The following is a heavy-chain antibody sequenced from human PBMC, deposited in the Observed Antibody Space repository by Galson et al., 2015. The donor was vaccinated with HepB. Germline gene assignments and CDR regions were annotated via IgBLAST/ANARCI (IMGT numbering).Heavy chain of an antibody. Sequence: SLRLSCAGSGLTFTYYAMSWVRQAPGKGLEWVSGMSGFDDTAYYADSVKGRFTMPRDNSKNTVDLHLNSLRAEDTAVYYCAKGDLYIRHGFDIWGQGTMVTVSS. D-gene: IGHD6-13*01. CDR3: AKGDLYIRHGFDI. CDR2: MSGFDDTA. CDR1: GLTFTYYA. J-gene: IGHJ3*02. V-gene: IGHV3-23*01.